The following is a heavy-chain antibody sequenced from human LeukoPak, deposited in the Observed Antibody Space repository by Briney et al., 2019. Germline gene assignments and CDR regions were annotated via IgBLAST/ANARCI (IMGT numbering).Heavy chain of an antibody. Sequence: GESLKISCKGSGYNFTIYWIGWVRQMPGKGLEWMGIIYPGDSDTRYSPSFQGQVTISADKSISTAYLQWSSLKASDTAMYYCARHGRNYYDSSGTSDWYFDLWGRGTLVTVSS. CDR1: GYNFTIYW. D-gene: IGHD3-22*01. CDR3: ARHGRNYYDSSGTSDWYFDL. V-gene: IGHV5-51*01. J-gene: IGHJ2*01. CDR2: IYPGDSDT.